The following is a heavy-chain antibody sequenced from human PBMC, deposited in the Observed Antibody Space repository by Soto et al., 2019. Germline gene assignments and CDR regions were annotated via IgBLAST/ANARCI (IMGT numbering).Heavy chain of an antibody. CDR3: AKGGDPFAEAEA. J-gene: IGHJ5*02. CDR1: GFTFTSRW. Sequence: EVQLVETGGGLVQPGGSLSLSCETSGFTFTSRWMTWVRQVPGKGLEWVANLNEAGSERYYSAFVKGRFFISRDNAKNSVYLQLPSLGAADSVVYYSAKGGDPFAEAEAWGQGALVIVST. V-gene: IGHV3-7*01. CDR2: LNEAGSER.